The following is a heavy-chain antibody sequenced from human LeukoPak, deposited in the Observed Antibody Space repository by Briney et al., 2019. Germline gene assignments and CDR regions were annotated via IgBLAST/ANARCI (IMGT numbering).Heavy chain of an antibody. J-gene: IGHJ3*02. D-gene: IGHD1-7*01. CDR1: GGTFSSYA. V-gene: IGHV1-69*13. CDR3: ARDRRELELRADAFDI. CDR2: IIPIFGTA. Sequence: SVKVSCKASGGTFSSYAISWVRQAPGQGLEWMGGIIPIFGTANYAQKFQGRVTITADESTSTAYMELSSLRSEDTAVYYCARDRRELELRADAFDIWGQGTMVTVSS.